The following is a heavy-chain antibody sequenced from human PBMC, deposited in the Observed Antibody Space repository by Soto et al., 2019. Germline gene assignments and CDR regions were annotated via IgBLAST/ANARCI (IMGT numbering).Heavy chain of an antibody. Sequence: QVQLVQSGAEVKNPGASVKVSCKASGYTFTTYYMHWLRQARGQGLEWMGIITQIDGSTRYDQKFQDRVTMTRDTSTSTVYMELSSLRSEDTAVYYCARAVSTKRAPIDYWGQGTLVTVSS. D-gene: IGHD4-17*01. CDR1: GYTFTTYY. J-gene: IGHJ4*02. V-gene: IGHV1-46*01. CDR2: ITQIDGST. CDR3: ARAVSTKRAPIDY.